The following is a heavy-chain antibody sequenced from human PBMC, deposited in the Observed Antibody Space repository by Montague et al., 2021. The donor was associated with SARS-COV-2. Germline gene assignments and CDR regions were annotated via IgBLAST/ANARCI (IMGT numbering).Heavy chain of an antibody. CDR3: ARGLVGWFDP. D-gene: IGHD3/OR15-3a*01. J-gene: IGHJ5*02. V-gene: IGHV4-39*01. Sequence: SETLSLTCTVSGGSISSSSYYWGWIRQPPGKGLEWIGSIYYSGSTYYNPSLKNRVTISVDTSKNQFSLKLSSVTAADTAVYYCARGLVGWFDPWGQGTLVTVSS. CDR2: IYYSGST. CDR1: GGSISSSSYY.